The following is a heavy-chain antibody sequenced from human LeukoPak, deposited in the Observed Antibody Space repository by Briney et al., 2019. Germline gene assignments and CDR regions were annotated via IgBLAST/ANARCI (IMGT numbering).Heavy chain of an antibody. V-gene: IGHV3-15*01. J-gene: IGHJ4*02. CDR3: TTDLLAYSSSWYESYYFDY. Sequence: GGSLRLSCAASGFTFSNAWMSWVRQAPGKGLEWVGRIKSKTDGGTTDYAAPVKGRFTISRDDSKNTLYLQMNSLKTEDTAVYYFTTDLLAYSSSWYESYYFDYWGQGTLVTVSS. D-gene: IGHD6-13*01. CDR2: IKSKTDGGTT. CDR1: GFTFSNAW.